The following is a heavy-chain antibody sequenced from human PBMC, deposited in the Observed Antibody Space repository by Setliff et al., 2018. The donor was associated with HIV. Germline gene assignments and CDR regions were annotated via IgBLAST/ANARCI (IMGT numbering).Heavy chain of an antibody. CDR3: ARPRGEYRSYDAFDI. CDR2: IFYTGST. J-gene: IGHJ3*02. D-gene: IGHD5-18*01. Sequence: SETLSLTCTVSAGSISGSLYYWGWIRQPPGKGLEWIGSIFYTGSTYYSPSLKSRVTVSVDASKNQFSLKLSSVTAADTAIYYCARPRGEYRSYDAFDIWGQGTVVTVSS. V-gene: IGHV4-39*01. CDR1: AGSISGSLYY.